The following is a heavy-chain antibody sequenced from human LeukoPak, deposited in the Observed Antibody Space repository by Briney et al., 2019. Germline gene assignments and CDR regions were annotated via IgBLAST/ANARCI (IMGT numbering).Heavy chain of an antibody. CDR3: AKGGGEDRPSYYYMDV. D-gene: IGHD3-10*01. Sequence: ASVKVSCKASGYTFTGYYMHWVRQAPGRGLEWMGWINPNSGGTNYAQKFQGRVTMTRDTSISTAYMELSRLRSDDTAVYYCAKGGGEDRPSYYYMDVWGKGTTVTVSS. CDR2: INPNSGGT. CDR1: GYTFTGYY. J-gene: IGHJ6*03. V-gene: IGHV1-2*02.